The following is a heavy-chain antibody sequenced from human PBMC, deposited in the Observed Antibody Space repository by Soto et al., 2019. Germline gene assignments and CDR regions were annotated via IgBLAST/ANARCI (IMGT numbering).Heavy chain of an antibody. J-gene: IGHJ5*02. CDR3: AREEEAVADPNWFDP. D-gene: IGHD6-19*01. V-gene: IGHV4-4*02. CDR1: GGSISSSNW. Sequence: QVQLQESGPGLVKPSGTLSLTCAVSGGSISSSNWWSWVRQPPGKGLEWIGEIYHSGSTNYNPSLKSRVTMSVDTSKNQFSLKLSSVTAADTAVYYCAREEEAVADPNWFDPWGQGTLVTVSS. CDR2: IYHSGST.